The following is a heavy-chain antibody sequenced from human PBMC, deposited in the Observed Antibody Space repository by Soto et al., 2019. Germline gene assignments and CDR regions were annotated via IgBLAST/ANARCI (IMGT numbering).Heavy chain of an antibody. CDR2: IYPGDSDT. J-gene: IGHJ4*02. D-gene: IGHD1-26*01. V-gene: IGHV5-51*01. Sequence: PGESLKISCKGSGYSFTSYWIGWVRQMPGKGLEWMGIIYPGDSDTRYSPSFQGQVTISADKSISTAYLQWSSLKASDTAMYYCARHSRYSGRYPYFDCCGKGNLVIVSS. CDR1: GYSFTSYW. CDR3: ARHSRYSGRYPYFDC.